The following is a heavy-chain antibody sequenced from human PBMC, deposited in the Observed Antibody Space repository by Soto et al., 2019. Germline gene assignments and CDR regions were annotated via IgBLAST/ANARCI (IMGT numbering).Heavy chain of an antibody. D-gene: IGHD3-10*01. CDR2: IYYSGST. CDR3: ARDNLRDYYGSGSEYRENWFEP. J-gene: IGHJ5*02. CDR1: GGSISSGGYY. Sequence: QVQLQESGPGLVKPSQTLSLTCTVSGGSISSGGYYWIWIRQHPWKGLEWIGYIYYSGSTYYNPSLKSRGTISVDTSKNQFSLTLSSVTAADTAVYYCARDNLRDYYGSGSEYRENWFEPWGQGTLVTVSA. V-gene: IGHV4-31*03.